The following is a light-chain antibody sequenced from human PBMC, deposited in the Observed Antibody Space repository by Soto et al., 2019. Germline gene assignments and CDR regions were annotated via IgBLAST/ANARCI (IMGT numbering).Light chain of an antibody. J-gene: IGLJ1*01. CDR3: SSYAGSNNYV. CDR1: SSDVGGYKY. Sequence: QSALTQPTSASGSPGQSVTISCTGTSSDVGGYKYVSWYQQYPGKAPKLMIYAVSERPSGVPDRFSGSKSGNTASLTVSGLQAEDEADYYCSSYAGSNNYVFGTGTKLTVL. V-gene: IGLV2-8*01. CDR2: AVS.